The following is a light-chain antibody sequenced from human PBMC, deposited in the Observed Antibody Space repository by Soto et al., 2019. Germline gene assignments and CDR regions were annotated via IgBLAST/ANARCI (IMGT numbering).Light chain of an antibody. CDR2: DNN. CDR1: SSNIGNNY. Sequence: VLTQPPSVSAAPGQKVTISCSGSSSNIGNNYVSWYQQLPGTAPKLLIYDNNKRPSGIPDRFSGSKSGTSATLGITGLQTGDEADYYCGTWDSSLSAWVFGGGTQLTVL. V-gene: IGLV1-51*01. CDR3: GTWDSSLSAWV. J-gene: IGLJ3*02.